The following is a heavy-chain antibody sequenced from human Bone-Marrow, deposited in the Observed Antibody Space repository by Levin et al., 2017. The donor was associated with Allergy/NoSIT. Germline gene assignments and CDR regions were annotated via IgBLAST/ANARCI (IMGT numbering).Heavy chain of an antibody. J-gene: IGHJ3*02. CDR2: ISACAAST. Sequence: GGSLRLSCAASGFTFSSSAMSWVRQAPGKGLEWVSSISACAASTYYTDPVKGRLTVSRDNSKNTLYLQMNSLRGEDTALYYCAKVRRGLDACDIWGQGTMVTVSS. D-gene: IGHD3/OR15-3a*01. V-gene: IGHV3-23*01. CDR3: AKVRRGLDACDI. CDR1: GFTFSSSA.